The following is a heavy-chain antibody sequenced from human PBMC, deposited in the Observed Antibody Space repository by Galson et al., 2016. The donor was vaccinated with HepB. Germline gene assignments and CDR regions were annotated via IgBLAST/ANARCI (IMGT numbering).Heavy chain of an antibody. CDR1: GGSVRSENYY. D-gene: IGHD6-13*01. V-gene: IGHV4-30-4*01. J-gene: IGHJ6*02. CDR3: ARDISAVNRVGYYGMDV. CDR2: MYYRGET. Sequence: TLSLTCTVSGGSVRSENYYWSWIRQAPGKGLEWIGYMYYRGETYRNPSLKSRVTLSVDTSKNQFSLRLTLVTAADTGVYYCARDISAVNRVGYYGMDVWGQGTTVTVS.